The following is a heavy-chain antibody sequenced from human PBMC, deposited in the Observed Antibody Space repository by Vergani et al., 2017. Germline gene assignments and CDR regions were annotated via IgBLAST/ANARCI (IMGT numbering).Heavy chain of an antibody. CDR2: ISYDGSNK. CDR1: GFTFSSYA. V-gene: IGHV3-30*01. Sequence: QVQLVESGGGVVQPGRSLRLSCAASGFTFSSYAMHWVRQAPGKGLEWVAVISYDGSNKYYADSVKGRFTISRDNSKNTLYLQMNSLRAEDTAVYYCAGDNDFWSGYYSYYYYYMDVWGKGTTVTVSS. CDR3: AGDNDFWSGYYSYYYYYMDV. J-gene: IGHJ6*03. D-gene: IGHD3-3*01.